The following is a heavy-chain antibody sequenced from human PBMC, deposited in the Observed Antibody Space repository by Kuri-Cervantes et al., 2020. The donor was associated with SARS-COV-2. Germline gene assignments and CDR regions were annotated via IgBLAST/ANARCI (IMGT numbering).Heavy chain of an antibody. CDR3: ASRMGDLTSYTWYKWFDP. CDR1: GTAFSSFA. J-gene: IGHJ5*02. CDR2: TTPIFGSP. D-gene: IGHD3-16*01. V-gene: IGHV1-69*13. Sequence: SVKVSCKASGTAFSSFAINWVRQAPGQGLEWMGGTTPIFGSPIYAQKFQGRLSITADESTSSVHMELSSLGSQDTAIYYCASRMGDLTSYTWYKWFDPWGQGTLVTVSS.